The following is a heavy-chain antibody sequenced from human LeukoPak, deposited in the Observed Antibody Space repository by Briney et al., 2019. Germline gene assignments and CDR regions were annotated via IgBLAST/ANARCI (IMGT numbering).Heavy chain of an antibody. V-gene: IGHV3-30*18. CDR2: ISYDGSNK. CDR3: AKDLGYCTNGVCQYYYYGMDV. J-gene: IGHJ6*02. Sequence: GGSLRLSCAASGFTFSSYGIHWVRQAPGKGLEWVAVISYDGSNKYYAYSVKGRFTISRDNSKNTLYLQMNSLRAEDTAVYYCAKDLGYCTNGVCQYYYYGMDVWGQGTTVTVSS. D-gene: IGHD2-8*01. CDR1: GFTFSSYG.